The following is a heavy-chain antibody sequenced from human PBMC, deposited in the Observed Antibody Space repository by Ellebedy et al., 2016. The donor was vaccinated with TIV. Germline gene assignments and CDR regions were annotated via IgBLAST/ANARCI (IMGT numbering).Heavy chain of an antibody. J-gene: IGHJ4*02. CDR1: GYTFTSHG. V-gene: IGHV1-18*04. D-gene: IGHD5/OR15-5a*01. CDR2: ISAYTGNT. Sequence: ASVKVSCKASGYTFTSHGISWVRQAPGQGLEWMGWISAYTGNTNYAQKFQGRVSLTTDLSTSTAYMELRSLRSDDTAVYYCARDMVQGMVSRYLWFDYWGQGTLVTVS. CDR3: ARDMVQGMVSRYLWFDY.